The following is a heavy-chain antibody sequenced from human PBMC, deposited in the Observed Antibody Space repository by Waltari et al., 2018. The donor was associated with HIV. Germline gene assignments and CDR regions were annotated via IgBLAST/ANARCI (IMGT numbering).Heavy chain of an antibody. J-gene: IGHJ6*02. CDR3: AQCARLGAHEYYGLDV. D-gene: IGHD3-10*01. CDR2: VRPLLGTS. V-gene: IGHV1-69*04. Sequence: QVQLVQSGAEVKKPGSSVRVSCKASADTFRKYVVNWVRQAPGQGLEWMGRVRPLLGTSDDAQKVQGRLTVTSYRSTSTSYMELRSLKSEDTGIYYCAQCARLGAHEYYGLDVWGQGTTVIVSS. CDR1: ADTFRKYV.